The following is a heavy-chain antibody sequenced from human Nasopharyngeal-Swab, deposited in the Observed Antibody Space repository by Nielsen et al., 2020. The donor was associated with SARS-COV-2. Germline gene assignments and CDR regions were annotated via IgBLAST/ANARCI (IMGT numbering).Heavy chain of an antibody. J-gene: IGHJ4*02. CDR1: WDSVSSNSAA. V-gene: IGHV6-1*01. D-gene: IGHD3-16*01. CDR3: ARDGGSHSDFFDY. Sequence: PTLSLTCASSWDSVSSNSAAWNWIRQSPSRGLEWLGRTYYRSKWYDDYAVSVKSRITINPDTSKNQFSLQLNSVTPEDTAVYYCARDGGSHSDFFDYWGQGTLVTVSS. CDR2: TYYRSKWYD.